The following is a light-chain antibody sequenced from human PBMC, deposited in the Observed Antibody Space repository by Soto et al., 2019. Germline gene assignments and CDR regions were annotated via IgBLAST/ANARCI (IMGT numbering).Light chain of an antibody. Sequence: QSVLTQPPSASGSPGQSVTISSAGTSSDIGGYDYVSWYQQHPTKAPKLLIYEVIKRPSGVPDRFSGSKSGNTASLTVSGLQADDEADYYCSSYAGSNGLLFGGGTKLTVL. CDR3: SSYAGSNGLL. CDR2: EVI. V-gene: IGLV2-8*01. J-gene: IGLJ3*02. CDR1: SSDIGGYDY.